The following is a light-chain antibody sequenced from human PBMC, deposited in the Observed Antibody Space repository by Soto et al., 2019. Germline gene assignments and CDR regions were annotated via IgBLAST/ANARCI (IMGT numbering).Light chain of an antibody. CDR2: GAS. CDR1: QSFSGY. CDR3: QLYDSSSYT. J-gene: IGKJ2*01. Sequence: EIVLTQSPGTLSLSPGERATLSCRASQSFSGYLAWYQQKPGQAPRLLIYGASRRATDIPDRFSGSGSGTDFTLTISRLEPEDFAVYYCQLYDSSSYTFGQGTKVDIK. V-gene: IGKV3-20*01.